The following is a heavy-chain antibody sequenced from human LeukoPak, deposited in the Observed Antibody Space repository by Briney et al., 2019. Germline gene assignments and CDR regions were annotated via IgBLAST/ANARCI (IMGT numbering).Heavy chain of an antibody. CDR1: GFTFSSYA. D-gene: IGHD4-17*01. CDR2: ISGSGGST. J-gene: IGHJ3*02. Sequence: PGGSLRLSCAASGFTFSSYAMSWVRQAPGKGLEWVSAISGSGGSTYYADSVKGRFTISRDNSKNTLYLQMNRLRAEDTAVYYCAKPLQGGDYGDAFDIWGQGTMVTVSS. V-gene: IGHV3-23*01. CDR3: AKPLQGGDYGDAFDI.